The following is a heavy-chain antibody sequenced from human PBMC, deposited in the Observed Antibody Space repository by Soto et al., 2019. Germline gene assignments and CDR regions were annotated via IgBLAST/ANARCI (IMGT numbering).Heavy chain of an antibody. CDR2: IRSKAYGGTT. V-gene: IGHV3-49*03. CDR1: GFTFGDYA. J-gene: IGHJ4*02. D-gene: IGHD6-19*01. CDR3: AKVDYSSGWYGYFDS. Sequence: GSLRLSCTASGFTFGDYAMSWFRQAPGKGLEWVGFIRSKAYGGTTQYAASVKGRFTISRDDSKSIAYLQMNSLKTEDTAVYYCAKVDYSSGWYGYFDSWGQGTRVTVSS.